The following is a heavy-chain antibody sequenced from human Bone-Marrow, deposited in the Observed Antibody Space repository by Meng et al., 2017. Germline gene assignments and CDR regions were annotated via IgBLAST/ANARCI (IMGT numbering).Heavy chain of an antibody. CDR3: AKWATMILSADGDGFDI. V-gene: IGHV3-23*01. CDR2: ISGSGGRI. CDR1: GFTFDDYG. D-gene: IGHD3-22*01. Sequence: GESLKISCAASGFTFDDYGMSWVRQAPGKGLEWVSGISGSGGRIYYADSVKGRFTISRDNSKNTLYLQMNSLRVEDTAVYYCAKWATMILSADGDGFDIWGQGTMVTVSS. J-gene: IGHJ3*02.